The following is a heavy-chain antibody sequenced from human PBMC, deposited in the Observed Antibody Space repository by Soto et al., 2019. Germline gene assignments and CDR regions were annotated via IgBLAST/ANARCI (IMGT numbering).Heavy chain of an antibody. CDR2: IYPGDSDT. D-gene: IGHD2-15*01. CDR1: GYSFTSYW. Sequence: GESLKISCKGSGYSFTSYWIGWVRQMPGKGLEWMGIIYPGDSDTRYSPSFQGQVTISADKSISTAYPQWSSLKASDTAMYYCASGYCSVRSCYSGMDVCGQGTTVTLS. J-gene: IGHJ6*02. V-gene: IGHV5-51*01. CDR3: ASGYCSVRSCYSGMDV.